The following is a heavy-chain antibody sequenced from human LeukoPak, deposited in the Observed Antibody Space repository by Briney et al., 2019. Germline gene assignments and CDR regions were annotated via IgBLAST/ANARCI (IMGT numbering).Heavy chain of an antibody. CDR2: INHCGST. V-gene: IGHV4-34*01. D-gene: IGHD2-2*02. Sequence: SETLSLTCAVYGGSFSGYYWSWIRQPPGKGLEWIGEINHCGSTNYNPSLKSRVTISVDTSKNQFSLKLSSVTAADTAVYYCARGYIVVVPAAIVQSSYYYYYGMDVWGQGTTVTVSS. J-gene: IGHJ6*02. CDR1: GGSFSGYY. CDR3: ARGYIVVVPAAIVQSSYYYYYGMDV.